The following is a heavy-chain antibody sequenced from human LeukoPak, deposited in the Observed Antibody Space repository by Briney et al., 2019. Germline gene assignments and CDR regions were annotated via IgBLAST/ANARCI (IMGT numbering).Heavy chain of an antibody. Sequence: VGSLRLSCAASGFTFSSYAMSWVRQAPGKGLEWVSAISGSGGSTYYADSVKGRFTISSDNSKNTLYLQMNSLRAEDTAVYYCAKVDSNEYYYMDVWGKGTTVTVSS. CDR3: AKVDSNEYYYMDV. CDR1: GFTFSSYA. V-gene: IGHV3-23*01. CDR2: ISGSGGST. J-gene: IGHJ6*03. D-gene: IGHD6-13*01.